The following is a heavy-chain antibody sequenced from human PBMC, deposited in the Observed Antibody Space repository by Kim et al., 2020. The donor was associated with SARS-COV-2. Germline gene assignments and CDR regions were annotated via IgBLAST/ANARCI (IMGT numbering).Heavy chain of an antibody. CDR2: ITSSSSHI. Sequence: GGSLRLSCAASGFTFSSYSMNWVRQAPGKGLEWVSSITSSSSHIYSEDSLKGRFTISRDNAKNSLYLQMNSLRAEDTAVYYCARVESGYYAFDYWGQGTLVTVSS. J-gene: IGHJ4*02. D-gene: IGHD5-12*01. V-gene: IGHV3-21*01. CDR3: ARVESGYYAFDY. CDR1: GFTFSSYS.